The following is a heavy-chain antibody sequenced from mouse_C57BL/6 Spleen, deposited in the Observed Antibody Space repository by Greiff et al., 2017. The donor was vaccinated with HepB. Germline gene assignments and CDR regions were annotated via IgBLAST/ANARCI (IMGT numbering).Heavy chain of an antibody. V-gene: IGHV2-2*01. CDR2: IWSGGST. CDR1: GFSLTSYG. Sequence: QVTLKESGPGLVQPSQSLSITCTVSGFSLTSYGVHWVRQSPGKGLEWLGVIWSGGSTDYNAAFISRLSISKDNSKSQVFFKMNSLQADDTAIYYCARHNHGFDYWGQGTTLTVSS. J-gene: IGHJ2*01. CDR3: ARHNHGFDY. D-gene: IGHD1-3*01.